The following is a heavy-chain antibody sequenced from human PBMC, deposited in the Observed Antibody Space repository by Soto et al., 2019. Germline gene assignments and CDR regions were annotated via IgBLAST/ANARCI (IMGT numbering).Heavy chain of an antibody. CDR3: AKDPDLGRTSYFDS. CDR1: GFTFSDYG. CDR2: ISPSGVSP. J-gene: IGHJ4*02. V-gene: IGHV3-23*01. Sequence: EAQLLESGGGLVQPGRSLRLSCAASGFTFSDYGMSWVRQAPGKGLEWVAAISPSGVSPYYTGSVKGRFTISRDNCKNAIYKQMNSLRAEDPSIYYCAKDPDLGRTSYFDSWGQGTLVTVSS. D-gene: IGHD3-16*01.